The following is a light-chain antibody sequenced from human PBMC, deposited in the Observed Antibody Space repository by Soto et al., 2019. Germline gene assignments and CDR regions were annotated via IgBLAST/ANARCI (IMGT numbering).Light chain of an antibody. CDR1: QSVSSD. CDR2: GTP. V-gene: IGKV3-15*01. CDR3: QQYIYWPPGRGT. Sequence: EVVMAQSPTILSKSPGERATLSCRASQSVSSDLAWYQQKPGQAPRLLIYGTPTRATGIPARFSGSGSGTEFTLTISSLQSEDFAVYYCQQYIYWPPGRGTFGQGPKV. J-gene: IGKJ1*01.